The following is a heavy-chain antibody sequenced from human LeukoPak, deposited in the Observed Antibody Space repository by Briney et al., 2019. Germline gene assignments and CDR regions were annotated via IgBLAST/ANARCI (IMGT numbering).Heavy chain of an antibody. Sequence: GASVKVSCKASGYTFTSYDINWVRQAPGQGLEWMGWMNPNSGNTGYAQKFQGRVTMTRNTSISTAYMELSSLRSEDTAVYYCARVNYYGSGSYYADYWGQGTLVTVSS. CDR2: MNPNSGNT. CDR1: GYTFTSYD. V-gene: IGHV1-8*01. J-gene: IGHJ4*02. D-gene: IGHD3-10*01. CDR3: ARVNYYGSGSYYADY.